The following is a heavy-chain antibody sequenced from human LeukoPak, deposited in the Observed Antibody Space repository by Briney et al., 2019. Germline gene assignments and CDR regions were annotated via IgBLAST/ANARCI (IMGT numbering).Heavy chain of an antibody. J-gene: IGHJ4*02. CDR2: MYTSGRT. V-gene: IGHV4-4*07. D-gene: IGHD5-24*01. Sequence: SETLSLTCTVSGGSISGYYWSWIRQPAGKGLEWIGRMYTSGRTNYNPSLKSRVTMSTDTSKNQFSLKVSSVTATDTAVYYCARDGRDGYNNFDYWGQGTLVTVSS. CDR1: GGSISGYY. CDR3: ARDGRDGYNNFDY.